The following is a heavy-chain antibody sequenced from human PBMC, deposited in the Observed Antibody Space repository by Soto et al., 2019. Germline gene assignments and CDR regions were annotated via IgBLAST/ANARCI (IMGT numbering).Heavy chain of an antibody. D-gene: IGHD3-10*01. CDR3: ARGVLGRFDY. CDR2: IYHSGST. V-gene: IGHV4-30-2*01. J-gene: IGHJ4*02. Sequence: NPSETLSLTCTVSGDSISSNTYSWSWIRQPPGKGLEWIGYIYHSGSTYYNPSLKSRVTISIDKSKNQFSLKMTAVTAADTAVFYCARGVLGRFDYWGLGTLVTVSS. CDR1: GDSISSNTYS.